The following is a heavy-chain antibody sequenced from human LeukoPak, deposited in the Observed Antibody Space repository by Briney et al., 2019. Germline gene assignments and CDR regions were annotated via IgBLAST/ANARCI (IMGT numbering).Heavy chain of an antibody. CDR2: ISSSSSTI. CDR1: GFTFSSYS. V-gene: IGHV3-48*01. D-gene: IGHD3-10*01. Sequence: GGSLRLSCAASGFTFSSYSMNWVRQAPGKGLEWVSYISSSSSTIYYADSVKGRFTISRDNAKNSLYLRMNSLRAEDTAVYYCARSMVRGVIISPIFDYWGQGTLVTVSS. J-gene: IGHJ4*02. CDR3: ARSMVRGVIISPIFDY.